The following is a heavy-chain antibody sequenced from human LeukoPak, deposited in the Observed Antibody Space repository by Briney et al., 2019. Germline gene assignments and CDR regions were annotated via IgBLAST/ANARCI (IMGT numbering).Heavy chain of an antibody. J-gene: IGHJ4*02. CDR1: GFTFSNYA. V-gene: IGHV3-23*01. D-gene: IGHD2-21*02. Sequence: GGSLRLSCAASGFTFSNYAMIWVRQTPGRGLEWVSSISASGGDTYYLDSVTGRFTISRDNSKNTLYLQMNSLRAEDTAIYYCTKDPHAVATLRVNWGQGILVTVSS. CDR3: TKDPHAVATLRVN. CDR2: ISASGGDT.